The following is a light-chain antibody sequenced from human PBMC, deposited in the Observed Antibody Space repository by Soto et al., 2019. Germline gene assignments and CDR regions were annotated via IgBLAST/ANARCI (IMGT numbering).Light chain of an antibody. CDR3: CSYAGSSTYV. CDR1: SSDVGSYNL. V-gene: IGLV2-23*02. J-gene: IGLJ1*01. CDR2: EVS. Sequence: QSELNHPASVTGSPGQSITISCTGTSSDVGSYNLVSWYQQHPGKAPKLMIYEVSKRPSGVSNRFSGSKSGNTASLTISGLQAEDEADYYCCSYAGSSTYVFGTGTKVTVL.